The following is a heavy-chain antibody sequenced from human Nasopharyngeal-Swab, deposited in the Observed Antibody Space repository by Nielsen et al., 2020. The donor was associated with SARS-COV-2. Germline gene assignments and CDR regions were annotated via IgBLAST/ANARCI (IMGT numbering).Heavy chain of an antibody. CDR1: GFTFSSYG. D-gene: IGHD3-10*01. Sequence: GGSLRLSCAASGFTFSSYGMHWVRQAPGKGLEWVAVISYDGSNKYYADSVKGRFTISRDNSKNTLYLQMNSLRAEDTAVYYCARDRQPQGWAMVRGASQDRDYYYYGMDVWGQGTTVTVSS. V-gene: IGHV3-30*03. CDR3: ARDRQPQGWAMVRGASQDRDYYYYGMDV. CDR2: ISYDGSNK. J-gene: IGHJ6*02.